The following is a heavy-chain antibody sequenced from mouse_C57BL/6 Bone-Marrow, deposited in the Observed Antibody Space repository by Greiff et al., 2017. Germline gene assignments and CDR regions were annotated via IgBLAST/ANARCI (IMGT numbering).Heavy chain of an antibody. J-gene: IGHJ2*01. CDR1: GYTFTSYW. CDR3: ARLEYYFDY. Sequence: QVQLQQPGAELVKPGASVKLSCKASGYTFTSYWMHWVKQRPGQGLEWIGMIHPNSGSTNYNEKFKSKANLAVDKSSSTAYMQLSSLTSEDSAVYYCARLEYYFDYWGQGTTLTVSS. CDR2: IHPNSGST. V-gene: IGHV1-64*01.